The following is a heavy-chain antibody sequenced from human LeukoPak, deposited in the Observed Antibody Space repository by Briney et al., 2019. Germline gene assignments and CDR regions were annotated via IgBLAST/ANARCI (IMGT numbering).Heavy chain of an antibody. V-gene: IGHV5-51*01. CDR2: IYPGGSDT. Sequence: GESLKISCKGSGYSFTSYWIGWVRQMPGKGLEWMGIIYPGGSDTRYSPSLQGQVTISADKSISTAYLQWSSLKASDTAMYYCARNDFWSGYYDYFDYWGQGTLVTVSS. D-gene: IGHD3-3*01. CDR1: GYSFTSYW. CDR3: ARNDFWSGYYDYFDY. J-gene: IGHJ4*02.